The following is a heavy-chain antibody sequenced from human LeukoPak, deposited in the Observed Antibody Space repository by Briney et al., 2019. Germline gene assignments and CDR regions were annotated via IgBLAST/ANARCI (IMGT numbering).Heavy chain of an antibody. J-gene: IGHJ6*02. D-gene: IGHD3-10*01. CDR2: ISGSGGST. V-gene: IGHV3-23*01. CDR3: ANTMVRGDYYYYGMDV. Sequence: GSLRLSCAASGFAFSSYAMSWVRQAPGKGLEWVSAISGSGGSTYYADSVKGRFTISRDNSKNTLYLQMNSLRAEDTAVYYCANTMVRGDYYYYGMDVWGQGTTVAVSS. CDR1: GFAFSSYA.